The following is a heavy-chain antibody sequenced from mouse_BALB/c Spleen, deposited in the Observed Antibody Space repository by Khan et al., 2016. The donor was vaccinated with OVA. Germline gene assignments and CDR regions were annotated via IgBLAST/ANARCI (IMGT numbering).Heavy chain of an antibody. D-gene: IGHD2-14*01. CDR2: VNPNTGNT. V-gene: IGHV1-26*01. J-gene: IGHJ3*01. Sequence: VQLQQPGPDLVKPGASVKMSCKASGYSFTNYYVNWVKQSHGKSLECIGRVNPNTGNTNYNQKFKGKAILIVDTSSSTAYMELRGLTSEDSAVYYCAREYDFFAYGGQGTLVTVSA. CDR1: GYSFTNYY. CDR3: AREYDFFAY.